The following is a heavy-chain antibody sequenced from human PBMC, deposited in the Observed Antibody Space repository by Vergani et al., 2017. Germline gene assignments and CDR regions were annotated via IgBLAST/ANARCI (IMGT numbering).Heavy chain of an antibody. D-gene: IGHD3-9*01. CDR3: ARRSGIVYDIFSGTQYFFDF. Sequence: QVQLQQWGAGLLKPSETLSLTCAVYGGSFSGYYWSWIRQPPGKGLEWIGEINHSGSTNYNPSLKIRVTISVDTSKNQFSLKLSSVTAADTAVYYCARRSGIVYDIFSGTQYFFDFWGQGTLVTVSS. CDR1: GGSFSGYY. J-gene: IGHJ4*02. V-gene: IGHV4-34*01. CDR2: INHSGST.